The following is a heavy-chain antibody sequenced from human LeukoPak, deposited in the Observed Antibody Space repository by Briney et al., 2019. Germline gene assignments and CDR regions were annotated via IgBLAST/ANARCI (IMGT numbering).Heavy chain of an antibody. J-gene: IGHJ4*02. CDR1: GFTFSNAW. D-gene: IGHD3-16*01. CDR2: TKGKTDGETT. V-gene: IGHV3-15*01. Sequence: GGSLRLSCAASGFTFSNAWMTWVRQAPGKGLEWVGRTKGKTDGETTDYAAPVKGRFTISRDDSKNTLYLQMNSLKIEDTAVYYCSRGGPEAFWGQGTLVTVSS. CDR3: SRGGPEAF.